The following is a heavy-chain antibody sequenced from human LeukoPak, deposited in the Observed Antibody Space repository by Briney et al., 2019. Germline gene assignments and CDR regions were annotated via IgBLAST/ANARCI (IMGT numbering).Heavy chain of an antibody. Sequence: PSETLSLTCTVSGGSISSSSFYWGWIRQPPGKGLEWIGTIYYTGSTYYNPSLKSRVTISVDTSKNQFSLKLSSVTAADTAVYYCARVVGLAYCGGDCNSYFDYWGQGTLVTVSS. V-gene: IGHV4-39*01. J-gene: IGHJ4*02. CDR1: GGSISSSSFY. CDR2: IYYTGST. CDR3: ARVVGLAYCGGDCNSYFDY. D-gene: IGHD2-21*02.